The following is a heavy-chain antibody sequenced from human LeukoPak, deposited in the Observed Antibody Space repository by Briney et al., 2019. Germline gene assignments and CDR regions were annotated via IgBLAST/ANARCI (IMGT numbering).Heavy chain of an antibody. V-gene: IGHV3-23*01. CDR2: ISGSGGST. J-gene: IGHJ4*02. Sequence: PGGSLRLSCGASGFTLSSYAMSWVRQAPGKGLEWVSGISGSGGSTYYRESVKGRFTISRDISKNTLYLQMNSLRAEDTAVYYSAKGGIYYYDISGYFFDYWGQGTLVTVSS. CDR3: AKGGIYYYDISGYFFDY. CDR1: GFTLSSYA. D-gene: IGHD3-22*01.